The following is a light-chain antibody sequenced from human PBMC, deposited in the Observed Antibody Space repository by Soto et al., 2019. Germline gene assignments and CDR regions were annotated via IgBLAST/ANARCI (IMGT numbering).Light chain of an antibody. CDR2: DAS. CDR3: QQYSSYWT. CDR1: QSINSW. V-gene: IGKV1-5*01. J-gene: IGKJ1*01. Sequence: DIQMTQSPSTLSASVGDRVTITCRASQSINSWLAWYQQKPGKAPNLLIYDASTLKSGVPSRFSGSGSGTEFTLTISSLQPDDFATYYCQQYSSYWTFGQGTKV.